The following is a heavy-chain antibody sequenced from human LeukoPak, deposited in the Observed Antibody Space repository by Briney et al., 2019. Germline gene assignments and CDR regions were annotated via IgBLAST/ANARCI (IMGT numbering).Heavy chain of an antibody. V-gene: IGHV4-61*01. D-gene: IGHD5/OR15-5a*01. J-gene: IGHJ4*02. CDR2: MFYSEST. Sequence: SETLSPTCRVSGASVRDGTYYWRWIRQPPGKGLEGIGYMFYSESTKYNPSLKSRATISVDTSKHQFSLHMSSVTAADTAVYYCASTSNSALCLPYFAHWGQGSLVTVSS. CDR3: ASTSNSALCLPYFAH. CDR1: GASVRDGTYY.